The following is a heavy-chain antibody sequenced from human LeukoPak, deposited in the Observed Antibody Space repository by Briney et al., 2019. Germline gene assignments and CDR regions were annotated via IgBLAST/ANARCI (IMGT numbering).Heavy chain of an antibody. Sequence: VASVKVSCKASGYTFTSYGISWVRQAPGQGLEWMGWISAYNGNTNYAQKLQGRVTMTTDTSTSTAYMELRSLRSDDTAVYYCARMASYDFGGYYMDVWGKGTTVTVSS. CDR1: GYTFTSYG. V-gene: IGHV1-18*01. CDR3: ARMASYDFGGYYMDV. D-gene: IGHD3-3*01. J-gene: IGHJ6*03. CDR2: ISAYNGNT.